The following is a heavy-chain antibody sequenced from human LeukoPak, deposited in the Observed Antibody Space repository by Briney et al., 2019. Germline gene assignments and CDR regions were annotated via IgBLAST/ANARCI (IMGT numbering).Heavy chain of an antibody. CDR3: AKETWDV. CDR1: GFTFEIYA. CDR2: TSYDGSNI. Sequence: GGSLRLSCAGSGFTFEIYAIHWVRQAPGKGLEWVGMTSYDGSNINYADSVKGRFTISRDNSRNTVYVQLNSLRPDDTAVYYCAKETWDVWSKGTTVIVSS. J-gene: IGHJ6*04. V-gene: IGHV3-30*04.